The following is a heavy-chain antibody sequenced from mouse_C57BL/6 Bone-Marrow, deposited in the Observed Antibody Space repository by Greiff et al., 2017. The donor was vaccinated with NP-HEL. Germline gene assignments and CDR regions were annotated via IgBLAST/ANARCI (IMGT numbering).Heavy chain of an antibody. D-gene: IGHD1-1*01. CDR1: GYSFTSYY. Sequence: VKLQESGPELVKPGASVKISCKASGYSFTSYYIHWVKQRPGQGLEWIGWIYPGSGNTKYNEKFKGKATLTADTSSSTAYMQLSSLTSEDSAVYYCARSCYYGSVFDYWGQGTTLTVSS. J-gene: IGHJ2*01. CDR3: ARSCYYGSVFDY. V-gene: IGHV1-66*01. CDR2: IYPGSGNT.